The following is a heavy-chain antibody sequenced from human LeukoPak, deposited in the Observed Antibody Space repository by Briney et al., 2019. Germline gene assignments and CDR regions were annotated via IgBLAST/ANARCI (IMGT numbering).Heavy chain of an antibody. CDR1: GGTLSSNI. D-gene: IGHD3-10*01. CDR2: IIPVLGTG. Sequence: SVKVSCKASGGTLSSNIVIWVRQAPGQGLEWMGGIIPVLGTGNSAQKFQGRVTITADESTSTVYMELSSLRFEDTAVYYCAREGVGIWGSGNNAFDIWGQGTMVTVSS. J-gene: IGHJ3*02. V-gene: IGHV1-69*13. CDR3: AREGVGIWGSGNNAFDI.